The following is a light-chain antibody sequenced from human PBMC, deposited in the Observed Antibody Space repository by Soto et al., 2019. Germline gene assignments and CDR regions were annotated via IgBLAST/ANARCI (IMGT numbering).Light chain of an antibody. V-gene: IGLV1-44*01. Sequence: QSVLTQPPSASGTPGQRVTIACSGSSSNIGSTTVKWYQQLPGTAPKLLIYNNNQRPSGVPDRFSGSKSGTSASLDISGLQAEDEADYYCAAWDDILNVVVFGGGTKLTVL. CDR3: AAWDDILNVVV. CDR1: SSNIGSTT. J-gene: IGLJ3*02. CDR2: NNN.